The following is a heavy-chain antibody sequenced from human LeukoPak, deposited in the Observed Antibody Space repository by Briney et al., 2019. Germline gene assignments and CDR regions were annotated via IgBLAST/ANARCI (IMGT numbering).Heavy chain of an antibody. J-gene: IGHJ4*02. CDR2: IYPGDSDT. V-gene: IGHV5-51*01. CDR1: GYTFTSYD. CDR3: ARLEGIGDLDY. D-gene: IGHD2-21*01. Sequence: ASVKVSCKASGYTFTSYDINWVRQMPGKGLEWMGIIYPGDSDTRYSPSFQGQVTISADKSISTAYLQWSSLKASDTAMYYCARLEGIGDLDYWGQGTLVTVSS.